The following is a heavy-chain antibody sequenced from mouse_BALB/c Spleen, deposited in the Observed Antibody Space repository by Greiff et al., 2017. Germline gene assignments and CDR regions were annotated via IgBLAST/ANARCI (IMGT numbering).Heavy chain of an antibody. CDR1: GFSLTDYG. J-gene: IGHJ1*01. Sequence: QVQLKESGPGLVAPSQSLSITCTVSGFSLTDYGVSWIRQPPGKGLEWLGVIWGGGSTYYNSALKYGLSISKHNSKSQDFLKKNSLQTDDTAMYYDAEHEEDDYGSSHHWYFDVWGAGTTVTVSS. CDR3: AEHEEDDYGSSHHWYFDV. CDR2: IWGGGST. D-gene: IGHD1-1*01. V-gene: IGHV2-6-5*01.